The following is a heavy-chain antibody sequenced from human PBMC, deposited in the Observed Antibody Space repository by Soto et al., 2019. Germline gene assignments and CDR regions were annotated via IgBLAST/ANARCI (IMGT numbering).Heavy chain of an antibody. V-gene: IGHV1-18*04. CDR2: ISGYNGLT. Sequence: QVQLVQSGDEVKKSGASVKVTCKASGYTFSNYGISWVRQAPGQGLEWMGWISGYNGLTAYAQNVQGRVTMTLDTPTRTVFMALTSLRSNATAVSYCARDEGIRGFDSWGQGTLVTVSS. CDR1: GYTFSNYG. J-gene: IGHJ4*02. CDR3: ARDEGIRGFDS. D-gene: IGHD3-10*01.